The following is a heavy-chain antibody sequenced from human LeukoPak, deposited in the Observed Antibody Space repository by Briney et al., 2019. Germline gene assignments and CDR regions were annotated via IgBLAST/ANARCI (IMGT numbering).Heavy chain of an antibody. D-gene: IGHD3-10*01. J-gene: IGHJ6*02. CDR2: FDPEDGET. Sequence: ASVKVPCKVSGYTLTELSMHWVRQAPGKGLEWMGGFDPEDGETIYAQKFQGRVTMTEDTSTDTAYMELSSLRSDDTAVYYCATDHYGSGSYYYYHGMDVWGQGTTVTVSS. CDR3: ATDHYGSGSYYYYHGMDV. V-gene: IGHV1-24*01. CDR1: GYTLTELS.